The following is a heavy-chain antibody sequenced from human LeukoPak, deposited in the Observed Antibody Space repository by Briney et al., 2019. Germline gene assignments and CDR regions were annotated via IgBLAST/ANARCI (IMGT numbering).Heavy chain of an antibody. Sequence: SETLSLTCTVSGGSISSGGYYWSWIRQHPGKGLEWIGYIYYSGSTYYNPSRKSGVTISVDTSKNQFSLKLSSVTAAETAVYYCAEDREGLRLDYWGQGTLVTVSS. CDR3: AEDREGLRLDY. CDR1: GGSISSGGYY. CDR2: IYYSGST. V-gene: IGHV4-31*03. D-gene: IGHD4-17*01. J-gene: IGHJ4*02.